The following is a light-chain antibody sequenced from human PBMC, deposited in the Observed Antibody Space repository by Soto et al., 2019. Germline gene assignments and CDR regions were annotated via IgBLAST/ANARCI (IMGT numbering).Light chain of an antibody. CDR3: QQRNYWQVT. V-gene: IGKV3-11*01. J-gene: IGKJ5*01. CDR2: DVS. Sequence: EVVLTQSPVTLSLSPGERATLSCRASQSVSSYVAWYQQKPGQAPRLLIYDVSNRATDIPARFSGSGSGTDFTLTISSLETEDFAVYYCQQRNYWQVTFGQGTRLEIK. CDR1: QSVSSY.